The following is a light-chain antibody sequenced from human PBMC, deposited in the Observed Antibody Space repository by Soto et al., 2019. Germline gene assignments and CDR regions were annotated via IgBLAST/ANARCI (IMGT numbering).Light chain of an antibody. CDR1: QGIGST. J-gene: IGKJ4*01. Sequence: EIVMTQSPATLSVSPGERATLSCRASQGIGSTLAWYQQKPGHTPRLLIYGASTRATGVPARFSGSGSGTEFTLTFVSLQSEDFALYYCQRYNNSPLTFGGGTTVEIK. V-gene: IGKV3-15*01. CDR2: GAS. CDR3: QRYNNSPLT.